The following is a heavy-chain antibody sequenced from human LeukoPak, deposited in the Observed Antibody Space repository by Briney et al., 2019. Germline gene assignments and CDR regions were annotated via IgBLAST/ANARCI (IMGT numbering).Heavy chain of an antibody. CDR1: GSTFSSYG. Sequence: GGSLRLSCVASGSTFSSYGMHWVRQAPGKGLEWVAFISYDGSNENIADSVKGRFIISRDNSKNTLYLQMNSLRAEDTAVYYCAKGPAPRLGEFSYHALVDYWGQGTLVTVSS. CDR3: AKGPAPRLGEFSYHALVDY. CDR2: ISYDGSNE. D-gene: IGHD3-16*02. J-gene: IGHJ4*02. V-gene: IGHV3-30*18.